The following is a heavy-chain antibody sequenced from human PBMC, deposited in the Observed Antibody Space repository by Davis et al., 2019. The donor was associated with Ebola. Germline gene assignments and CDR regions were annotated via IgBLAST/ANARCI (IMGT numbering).Heavy chain of an antibody. J-gene: IGHJ4*02. V-gene: IGHV4-59*11. Sequence: PSETLSLTCTVSGGSISSHYWTWIRQPPGKGLEWIGYIYYRGSTNYNPSLKSRVTISVATSKNQCSLKLSSVTAADTAVYYCAREGDGYNSPSFDYWGQGNLVTVSS. CDR1: GGSISSHY. CDR2: IYYRGST. CDR3: AREGDGYNSPSFDY. D-gene: IGHD5-24*01.